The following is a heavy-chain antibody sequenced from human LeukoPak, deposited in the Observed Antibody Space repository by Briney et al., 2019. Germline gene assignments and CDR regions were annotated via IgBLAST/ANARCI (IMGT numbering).Heavy chain of an antibody. J-gene: IGHJ4*02. V-gene: IGHV3-23*01. CDR3: ARHGEPGLAVALDY. CDR1: GFTFSSYA. CDR2: ISGSGGST. D-gene: IGHD6-19*01. Sequence: GGSLRLSCAASGFTFSSYAMSWVRQAPGKGLEWVSAISGSGGSTYYADSVKGRFTISRDNSKNTLYLQMNSLRAEDTAVYYCARHGEPGLAVALDYWGQGTLVTVSS.